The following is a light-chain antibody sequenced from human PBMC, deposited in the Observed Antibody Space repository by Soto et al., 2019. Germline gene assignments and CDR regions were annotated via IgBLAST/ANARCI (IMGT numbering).Light chain of an antibody. V-gene: IGLV6-57*02. J-gene: IGLJ2*01. CDR2: EDN. CDR3: QSYDTNIVV. CDR1: SGSIASNY. Sequence: NFMLTQPHSVSESPGKTVTISCTGSSGSIASNYVQWYRQRPGSAPTTVIYEDNRRPSGVPDRFSGSIDSSSNSASLTISGLKTEDEADYYCQSYDTNIVVFGGGTQLTVL.